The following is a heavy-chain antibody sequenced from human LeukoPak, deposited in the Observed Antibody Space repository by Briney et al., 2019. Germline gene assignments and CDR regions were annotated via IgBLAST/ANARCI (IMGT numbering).Heavy chain of an antibody. V-gene: IGHV3-11*06. CDR1: GFTFTDWY. D-gene: IGHD1-26*01. J-gene: IGHJ4*02. Sequence: GGSLRLSCAASGFTFTDWYMSWLRQAPGKGLQWLSYISSSSSDTSYADSVRGRFTISRDNAKKSVYLQMNSLRAEDTAIYYCVKSAGRNGGNWGQGTLVTVSS. CDR2: ISSSSSDT. CDR3: VKSAGRNGGN.